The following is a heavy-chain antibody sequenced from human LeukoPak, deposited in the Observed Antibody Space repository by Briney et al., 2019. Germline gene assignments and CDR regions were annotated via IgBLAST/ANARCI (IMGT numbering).Heavy chain of an antibody. Sequence: SETLSLTCTVSGGSISSSSYYWGWIRQPPGKGLEWIGSIYYSGSTYYSPSLKSRVTISVDTSKNQFSLKLSSVTAADTAVYYCARRTRAWSGYYGGFDYWGQGTLVTVSS. V-gene: IGHV4-39*01. J-gene: IGHJ4*02. D-gene: IGHD3-3*01. CDR1: GGSISSSSYY. CDR2: IYYSGST. CDR3: ARRTRAWSGYYGGFDY.